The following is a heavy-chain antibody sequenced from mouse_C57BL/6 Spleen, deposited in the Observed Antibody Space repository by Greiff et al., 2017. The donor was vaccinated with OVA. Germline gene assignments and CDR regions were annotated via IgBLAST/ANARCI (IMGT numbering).Heavy chain of an antibody. J-gene: IGHJ2*01. CDR2: IHPNSGST. D-gene: IGHD2-4*01. CDR3: ARSIYYDYGRDFDY. Sequence: QVQLQQPGAELVKPGASVKLSCKASGYTFTSYWMHWVKQRPGQGLEWIGMIHPNSGSTNYNEKFKSKATLTVDKSSSTAYMQLSSLTSEDSAVYYWARSIYYDYGRDFDYWGQGTTLTVSS. CDR1: GYTFTSYW. V-gene: IGHV1-64*01.